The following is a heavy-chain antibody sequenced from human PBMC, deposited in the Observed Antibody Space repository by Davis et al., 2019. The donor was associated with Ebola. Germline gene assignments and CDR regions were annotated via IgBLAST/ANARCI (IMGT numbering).Heavy chain of an antibody. CDR2: ISSSSSTI. J-gene: IGHJ3*02. Sequence: GESLKISCAASGFTFSSYSMNWVRQAPGKGLEWVSYISSSSSTIYYADSVKGRFTISRDNAKNSLYLQMNSLRAEDTAVYYCARDSTAITMIVVVISDAFDIWGQGTMVTVSS. V-gene: IGHV3-48*04. CDR1: GFTFSSYS. D-gene: IGHD3-22*01. CDR3: ARDSTAITMIVVVISDAFDI.